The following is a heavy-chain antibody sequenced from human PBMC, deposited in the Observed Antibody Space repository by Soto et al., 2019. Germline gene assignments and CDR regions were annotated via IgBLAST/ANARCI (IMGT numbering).Heavy chain of an antibody. Sequence: EVQLVESGGGLVQPGGSLRLSCAASGFTFSSYAMYWVRQAPGKGLEYVSAISSNGGSTSYANSVKGRFTISRDNFKNTLYLQMGSLRAEDMAVYYCARGARGAVAGTYSFDYWGQGTLVTVSS. V-gene: IGHV3-64*01. CDR3: ARGARGAVAGTYSFDY. J-gene: IGHJ4*02. CDR2: ISSNGGST. D-gene: IGHD6-19*01. CDR1: GFTFSSYA.